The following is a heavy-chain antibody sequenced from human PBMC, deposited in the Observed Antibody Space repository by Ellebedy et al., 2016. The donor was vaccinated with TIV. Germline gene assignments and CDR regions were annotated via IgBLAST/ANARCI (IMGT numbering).Heavy chain of an antibody. CDR3: AKRPLTTIVLPEYFFDY. Sequence: GGSLRLSCTGSGFPLRNYAMSWVRQAPGKGLEWLSTISSGGDNIYYADSVKGRFTISRDDSKNTLFLQMDSLRAEDTAVYYCAKRPLTTIVLPEYFFDYWGQGTLVTVSS. CDR2: ISSGGDNI. V-gene: IGHV3-23*01. D-gene: IGHD3-22*01. J-gene: IGHJ4*02. CDR1: GFPLRNYA.